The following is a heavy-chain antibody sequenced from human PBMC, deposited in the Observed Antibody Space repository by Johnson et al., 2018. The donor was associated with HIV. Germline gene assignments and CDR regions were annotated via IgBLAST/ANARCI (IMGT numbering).Heavy chain of an antibody. J-gene: IGHJ3*02. CDR3: ATDHAEGCGPRTSARPCNAFDI. D-gene: IGHD1-1*01. CDR2: ISYDGSNK. CDR1: GFTFSSYA. V-gene: IGHV3-30*04. Sequence: QVQLVESGGGVVQPGRSLRLSCAASGFTFSSYAMHWVRQAPGKGLEWVAVISYDGSNKYYADPVKGRFTISRDNSKNTLYLQMNSLRAEDTAVNYCATDHAEGCGPRTSARPCNAFDIWGQGTMVTVSS.